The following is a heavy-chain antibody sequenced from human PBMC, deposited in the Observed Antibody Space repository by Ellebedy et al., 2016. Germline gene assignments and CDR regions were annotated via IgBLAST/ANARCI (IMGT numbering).Heavy chain of an antibody. Sequence: GESLKISXEASGFSFSTYGMTWVRQVPGKGLEWVAHISFHGRDINYIESVRGRFIISRDNSKNVVFLQMNNLSGEDTGLYFCAKDEASYLEFLSAVYLDAWGKGTAVTVAS. D-gene: IGHD3-3*02. CDR3: AKDEASYLEFLSAVYLDA. CDR2: ISFHGRDI. CDR1: GFSFSTYG. V-gene: IGHV3-30*18. J-gene: IGHJ6*03.